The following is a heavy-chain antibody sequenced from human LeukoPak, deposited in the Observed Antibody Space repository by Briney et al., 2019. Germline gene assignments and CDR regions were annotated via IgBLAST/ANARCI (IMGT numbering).Heavy chain of an antibody. CDR2: ISGSGGIT. Sequence: GGSLRLSCAASGFTFSTYSMNWVRQAPGKGLEWVSLISGSGGITYYADSVNGRFTISRDNSKNTLYLQMHSLRAEDTAVYYCAARPGEVAVPFDYWGQGTLVTVSS. CDR3: AARPGEVAVPFDY. D-gene: IGHD2-15*01. CDR1: GFTFSTYS. V-gene: IGHV3-23*01. J-gene: IGHJ4*02.